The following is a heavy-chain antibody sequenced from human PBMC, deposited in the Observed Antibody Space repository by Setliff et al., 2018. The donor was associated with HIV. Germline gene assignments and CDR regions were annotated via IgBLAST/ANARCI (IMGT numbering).Heavy chain of an antibody. Sequence: PGGSLRLSCAASGFTFSSYGMHWVRQAPGKGLEWVAIIWFDGNNKYYADSVKGRFTISRDNSKNTLYLQMDSLRAEDTAVYYCAKDGISGGAYPPYYFDYWGHGTLVTVSS. CDR1: GFTFSSYG. V-gene: IGHV3-30*02. J-gene: IGHJ4*01. CDR2: IWFDGNNK. CDR3: AKDGISGGAYPPYYFDY. D-gene: IGHD2-15*01.